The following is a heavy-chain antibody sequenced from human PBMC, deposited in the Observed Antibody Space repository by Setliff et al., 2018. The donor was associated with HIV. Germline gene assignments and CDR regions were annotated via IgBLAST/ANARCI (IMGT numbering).Heavy chain of an antibody. CDR1: GYTFSSYD. CDR2: MNPNSGNT. CDR3: ARGGYDFRGLDY. V-gene: IGHV1-8*02. J-gene: IGHJ4*02. Sequence: ASVKVSCKASGYTFSSYDINWARQATGQGLEWMGWMNPNSGNTGYAQKFQGRVTMTRDTSISTAYMELNRLRSDDTAVFYCARGGYDFRGLDYWGQGTLVTVSS. D-gene: IGHD5-12*01.